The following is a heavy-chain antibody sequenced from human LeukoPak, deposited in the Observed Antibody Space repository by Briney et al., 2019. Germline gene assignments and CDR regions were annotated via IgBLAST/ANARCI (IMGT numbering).Heavy chain of an antibody. V-gene: IGHV1-46*01. CDR2: INPSGGST. CDR1: GYTFTSYY. Sequence: ASVKVSCKASGYTFTSYYMHWVRQAPGQGLEWMGIINPSGGSTSYAQKFQGRVSMTRDMSTSTVYMELSSLRSDDTAVYYCARAGIPLGSGSYYADYWGQGTLVTVSS. D-gene: IGHD3-10*01. CDR3: ARAGIPLGSGSYYADY. J-gene: IGHJ4*02.